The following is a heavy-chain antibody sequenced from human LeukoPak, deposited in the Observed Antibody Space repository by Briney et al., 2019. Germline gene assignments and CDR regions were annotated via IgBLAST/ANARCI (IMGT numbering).Heavy chain of an antibody. J-gene: IGHJ5*02. V-gene: IGHV4-59*01. D-gene: IGHD3-22*01. CDR1: GGSISSYY. CDR2: IYYSGST. CDR3: ASHTYYYDSSGYYAELGFDP. Sequence: PSETLSLTCTVSGGSISSYYWSWIRQPPGKGLEWIGYIYYSGSTNYNPSLKSRVTISVDTSKNQFSLKLSSVTAADTAVYYCASHTYYYDSSGYYAELGFDPWGQGTLVTVSS.